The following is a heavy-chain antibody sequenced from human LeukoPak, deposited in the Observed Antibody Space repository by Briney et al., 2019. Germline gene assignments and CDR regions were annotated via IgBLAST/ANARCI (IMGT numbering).Heavy chain of an antibody. CDR2: ISSSSSYI. V-gene: IGHV3-21*01. J-gene: IGHJ4*02. D-gene: IGHD2-21*01. CDR1: GFTFSSYS. Sequence: GGSLRLSCAASGFTFSSYSMNWGRQAPGKGLEWVSSISSSSSYIYYADSVKGRFTISRDNAKNSLYLQMNSLRAEDTAVYYCARVGCGGDCYSEASFDYWGQGTLVTVSS. CDR3: ARVGCGGDCYSEASFDY.